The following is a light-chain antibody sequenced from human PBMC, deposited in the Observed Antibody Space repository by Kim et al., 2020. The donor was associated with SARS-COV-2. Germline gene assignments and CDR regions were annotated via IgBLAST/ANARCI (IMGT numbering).Light chain of an antibody. J-gene: IGLJ2*01. CDR2: KDS. V-gene: IGLV3-25*03. Sequence: PGQKARITCSGDALPKQYAYWYQQKPGQAPVLVIYKDSERPSGIPERFSGSSSGTTVTLTISGVQAEDEADYYCQSADSSGTYVVFGGGTQLTVL. CDR1: ALPKQY. CDR3: QSADSSGTYVV.